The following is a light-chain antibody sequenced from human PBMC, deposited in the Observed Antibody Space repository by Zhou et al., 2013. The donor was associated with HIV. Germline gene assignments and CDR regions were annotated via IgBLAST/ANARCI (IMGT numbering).Light chain of an antibody. J-gene: IGKJ1*01. CDR1: QGISSY. V-gene: IGKV1-8*01. Sequence: AIRMTQSPSSLSASTGDRVTITCRASQGISSYLAWYQQKPGKAPKLLIYAASTLQSGVPSRFSGSESGTDFTLTISCLQSEDFATYFCQQYYSYPRTFAKGP. CDR3: QQYYSYPRT. CDR2: AAS.